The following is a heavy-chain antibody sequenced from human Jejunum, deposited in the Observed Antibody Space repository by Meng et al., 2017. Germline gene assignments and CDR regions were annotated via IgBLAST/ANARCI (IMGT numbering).Heavy chain of an antibody. J-gene: IGHJ4*02. V-gene: IGHV4-34*01. Sequence: QVKLQQWGAGRLKPSETLSLTCAVDGGSISDYYCTWICQLPGKGLEWIGEINDSGSTNYNPSLKSRVTISVDTSKSQFYLRVSSVTAADTAVYYCARGNEYSNYGADFWGQGTLVTVSS. CDR1: GGSISDYY. CDR2: INDSGST. CDR3: ARGNEYSNYGADF. D-gene: IGHD4-11*01.